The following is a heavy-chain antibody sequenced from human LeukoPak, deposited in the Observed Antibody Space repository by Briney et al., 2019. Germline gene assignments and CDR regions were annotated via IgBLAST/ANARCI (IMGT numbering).Heavy chain of an antibody. J-gene: IGHJ4*02. D-gene: IGHD6-19*01. CDR1: GFTFSTYV. V-gene: IGHV3-30*18. CDR2: ISYDGNNK. CDR3: AKVDSSGWQNIDY. Sequence: GGSLRLSCAASGFTFSTYVMHWVRQAPGKGLEWVAVISYDGNNKYYADSVKGRFTISRDNSKNTLYVQMNNLRAEDAAVYYCAKVDSSGWQNIDYWGQGTLVTVSS.